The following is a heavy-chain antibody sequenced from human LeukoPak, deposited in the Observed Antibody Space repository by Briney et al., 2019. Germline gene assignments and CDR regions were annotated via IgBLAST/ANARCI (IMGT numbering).Heavy chain of an antibody. J-gene: IGHJ6*02. D-gene: IGHD2-8*01. CDR2: IIPILGIA. V-gene: IGHV1-69*04. CDR1: GGTFSSYA. CDR3: ARDPLGYCTNGVCYHETNYYYYYGMDV. Sequence: GASVKVSCKASGGTFSSYAISWVRQAPGQGLEWMGRIIPILGIANYAQKFQGRVTITADKSTSTAYMELSSLRSEDTAVYYCARDPLGYCTNGVCYHETNYYYYYGMDVWGQGTTVTVSS.